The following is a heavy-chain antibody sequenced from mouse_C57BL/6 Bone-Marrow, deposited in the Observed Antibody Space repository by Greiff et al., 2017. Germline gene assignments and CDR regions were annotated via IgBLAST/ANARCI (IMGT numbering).Heavy chain of an antibody. D-gene: IGHD1-1*01. CDR2: IRSKSNTNAT. CDR1: GFSFTTYA. J-gene: IGHJ1*03. Sequence: EVQGVESGGGLVQPKGSLKLSCAASGFSFTTYAMNWVRQAPGKGLEWVARIRSKSNTNATYYADSVKDRFTIYRDDSESMLYLQMNNMKTKDTAMDYCVRSDYYGSGLYWDFDIWGRGTAVTVSA. V-gene: IGHV10-1*01. CDR3: VRSDYYGSGLYWDFDI.